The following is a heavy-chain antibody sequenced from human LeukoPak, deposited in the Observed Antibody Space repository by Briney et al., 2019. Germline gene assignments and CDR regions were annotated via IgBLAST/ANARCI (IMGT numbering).Heavy chain of an antibody. Sequence: GASVKVSCKTSRYIFTAYYMHWVRQAPGQGLEWMGRINPKSGDTNYAQKFQGRVTMSWDTSLSTGYVELRRLRYDDTAVYFCARDDILSGNYPPFDFWGQGSLVTVSS. CDR2: INPKSGDT. J-gene: IGHJ4*02. CDR3: ARDDILSGNYPPFDF. D-gene: IGHD3-9*01. V-gene: IGHV1-2*06. CDR1: RYIFTAYY.